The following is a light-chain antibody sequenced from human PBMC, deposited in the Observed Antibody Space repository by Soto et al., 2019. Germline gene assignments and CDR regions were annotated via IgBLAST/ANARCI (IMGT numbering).Light chain of an antibody. CDR2: LGS. CDR3: MQALQAHMFT. CDR1: QSLLHNNGYNY. Sequence: DIVMTQSPLSLPVIPGESASISCRSSQSLLHNNGYNYLDWYLQKPGQSPQLLIYLGSNRASGVPDRFGGSGSGTDFTLKISRVEAEDVGVYYCMQALQAHMFTFGQGTKLEIK. J-gene: IGKJ2*01. V-gene: IGKV2-28*01.